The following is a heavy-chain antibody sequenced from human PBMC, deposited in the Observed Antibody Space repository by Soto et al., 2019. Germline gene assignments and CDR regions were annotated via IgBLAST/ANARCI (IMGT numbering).Heavy chain of an antibody. J-gene: IGHJ4*02. CDR1: GGSISSYY. CDR2: IYTSGST. V-gene: IGHV4-4*07. D-gene: IGHD3-22*01. Sequence: SETLSLTCTVSGGSISSYYWSWIRQPAGKGLEWIGRIYTSGSTNYNPSLKSRVTMSVDTSKNQFSLKLSSVTAADTAVYYCARETGWDDSSGYYYPFDYWGQGTLVTVS. CDR3: ARETGWDDSSGYYYPFDY.